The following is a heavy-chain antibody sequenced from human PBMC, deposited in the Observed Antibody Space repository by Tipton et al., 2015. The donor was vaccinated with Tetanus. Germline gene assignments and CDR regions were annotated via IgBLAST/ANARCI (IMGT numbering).Heavy chain of an antibody. Sequence: SLRLSCAASGFNFKTLGINWVRQVPGKGLEWISYISSSGTTMYYADSVKGRFTISRDNAKNSLFLQMNSLRDEDTAVYYCVNFATSWGQGTLVTVSS. CDR1: GFNFKTLG. J-gene: IGHJ5*02. CDR2: ISSSGTTM. CDR3: VNFATS. V-gene: IGHV3-48*02.